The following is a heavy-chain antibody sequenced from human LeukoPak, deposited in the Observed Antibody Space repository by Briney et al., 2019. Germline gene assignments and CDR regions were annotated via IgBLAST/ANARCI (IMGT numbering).Heavy chain of an antibody. CDR2: ISSSSSYI. CDR3: AREGTIFGVWIDY. Sequence: PGGSLRLSCAASGFTFGDYYMIWIRQAPGKGLEWVSSISSSSSYIYYADSVKGRFTISRDNAKNSLYLQMNSLRAEDTAVYYCAREGTIFGVWIDYWGQGTLVTVSS. J-gene: IGHJ4*02. CDR1: GFTFGDYY. V-gene: IGHV3-11*06. D-gene: IGHD3-3*01.